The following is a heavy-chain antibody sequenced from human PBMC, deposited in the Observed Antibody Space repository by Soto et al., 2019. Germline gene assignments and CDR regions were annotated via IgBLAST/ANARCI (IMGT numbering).Heavy chain of an antibody. J-gene: IGHJ6*02. Sequence: QVQLVQSGAEVKKPGSSVKVSCKASGGTFSSYAINWVRQAPGQGLEWMGGIIRIFGTPDYAQRFQGRVTITADEYTSTAYMVLSSRRSEDTAVYYCARQGSNEYYYYGMDVWGQGTTVTVSS. CDR3: ARQGSNEYYYYGMDV. CDR1: GGTFSSYA. V-gene: IGHV1-69*12. CDR2: IIRIFGTP. D-gene: IGHD3-10*01.